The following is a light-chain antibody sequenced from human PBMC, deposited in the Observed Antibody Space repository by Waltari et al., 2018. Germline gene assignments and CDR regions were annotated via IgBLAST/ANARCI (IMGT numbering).Light chain of an antibody. CDR2: DVT. CDR1: TNDLGSYNY. J-gene: IGLJ3*02. Sequence: SALTQPRSVSGSPGQSVTISCTGTTNDLGSYNYVSWYPQPPGKAPKLIILDVTKRPSGVPDRLSGSKSGNTASLTISGLRAEDEAEYYCCSYAGSYTWVFGGGTKLTVV. CDR3: CSYAGSYTWV. V-gene: IGLV2-11*01.